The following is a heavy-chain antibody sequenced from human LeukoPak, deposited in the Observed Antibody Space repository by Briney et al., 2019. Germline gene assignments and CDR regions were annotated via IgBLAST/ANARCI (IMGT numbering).Heavy chain of an antibody. Sequence: PGGSLRLSCAASGFTFSSYSMNWVRQAPGKGLEWVSSISYGSSYRYYADSVKGRFTISRDDAKNSLYLQMNSLRAEDTAVYYCAELGITMIGGVWGKGTTVTISS. V-gene: IGHV3-21*01. CDR3: AELGITMIGGV. CDR1: GFTFSSYS. J-gene: IGHJ6*04. D-gene: IGHD3-10*02. CDR2: ISYGSSYR.